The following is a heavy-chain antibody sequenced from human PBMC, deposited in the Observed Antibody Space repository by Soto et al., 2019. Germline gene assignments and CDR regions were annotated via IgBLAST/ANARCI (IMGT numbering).Heavy chain of an antibody. V-gene: IGHV1-69*01. Sequence: QVQLVQSGAEVKKPGSSVKVSCKASGGPFSSYAISWVRQAPGQGLEWMGGIIPIFGTANYAQKFQGRVTITADESTSTAYMELSSLRSEDTAVYYCARRPITMVRGVHHGYYYYGMDVWGQGTTVTVSS. CDR2: IIPIFGTA. J-gene: IGHJ6*02. CDR1: GGPFSSYA. CDR3: ARRPITMVRGVHHGYYYYGMDV. D-gene: IGHD3-10*01.